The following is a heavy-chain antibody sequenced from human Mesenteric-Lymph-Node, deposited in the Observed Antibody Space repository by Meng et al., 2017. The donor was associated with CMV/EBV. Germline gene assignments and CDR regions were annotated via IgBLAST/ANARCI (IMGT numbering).Heavy chain of an antibody. CDR1: GFTFSSYW. CDR2: IKQDGSEK. V-gene: IGHV3-7*01. CDR3: ARAGLYCSGGTCYLYYFDY. Sequence: GGSLRLSCAASGFTFSSYWMSWVRQAPGKGLEWVANIKQDGSEKYYVDSVKGRFTISRDNAKNSLYLQMNSLRAEDTAVYYCARAGLYCSGGTCYLYYFDYWGQGTLVTVSS. D-gene: IGHD2-15*01. J-gene: IGHJ4*02.